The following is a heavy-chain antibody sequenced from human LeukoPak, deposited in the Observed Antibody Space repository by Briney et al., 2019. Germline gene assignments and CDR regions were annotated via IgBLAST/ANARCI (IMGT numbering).Heavy chain of an antibody. V-gene: IGHV1-8*01. CDR3: ARVQSDSTHDYGDYAFSYYFDY. J-gene: IGHJ4*02. Sequence: GASVKVSCTASGYTFTSYDINWVRQATGQGLEWMGWMNPNSGNTGYAQKFQGRVTMTRNTSISTAYMELSSLRSEDTAVYYCARVQSDSTHDYGDYAFSYYFDYWGQGTLVTVSS. D-gene: IGHD4-17*01. CDR2: MNPNSGNT. CDR1: GYTFTSYD.